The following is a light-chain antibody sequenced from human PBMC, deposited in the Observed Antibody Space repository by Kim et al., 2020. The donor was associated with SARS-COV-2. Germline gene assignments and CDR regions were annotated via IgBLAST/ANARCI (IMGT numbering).Light chain of an antibody. CDR3: SSYADNNSWV. CDR1: SNDVGGYNY. J-gene: IGLJ3*02. V-gene: IGLV2-8*01. CDR2: EVS. Sequence: GQSATTTCTGTSNDVGGYNYVSWYQQHPGKAPKLMIYEVSKRPSGVPDRFSGSKSGNTASLTVSGLQAEDEADYYCSSYADNNSWVFGGGTQLTVL.